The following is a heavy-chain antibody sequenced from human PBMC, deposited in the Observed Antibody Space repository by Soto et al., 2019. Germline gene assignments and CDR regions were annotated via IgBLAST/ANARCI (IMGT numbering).Heavy chain of an antibody. V-gene: IGHV4-30-4*01. CDR1: GGSISSGDYY. Sequence: PSETLSLTCTVSGGSISSGDYYWSWIRQPPGKGLEWIGYIYYSGSTYYNPSLKSRVTISVDTSKNQFPLKLNSVTAADTAVYYCARGYSGYGGRVNWFDPWGQGTLVTVSS. CDR2: IYYSGST. J-gene: IGHJ5*02. D-gene: IGHD5-12*01. CDR3: ARGYSGYGGRVNWFDP.